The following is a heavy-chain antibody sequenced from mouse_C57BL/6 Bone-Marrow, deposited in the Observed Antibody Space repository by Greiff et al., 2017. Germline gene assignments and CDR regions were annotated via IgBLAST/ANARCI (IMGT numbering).Heavy chain of an antibody. V-gene: IGHV1-55*01. CDR2: IYPGSGST. CDR1: GYTFTSYW. J-gene: IGHJ1*03. D-gene: IGHD2-4*01. Sequence: VQLQQPGAELVKPGASVKMSCKASGYTFTSYWITWVKQRPGQGLEWIGDIYPGSGSTNYNEKFKSKATLTVDTSSSTAYMQLSSLKSEDSAVYYCARDYDYDWYFDVWGTGTTVTVSS. CDR3: ARDYDYDWYFDV.